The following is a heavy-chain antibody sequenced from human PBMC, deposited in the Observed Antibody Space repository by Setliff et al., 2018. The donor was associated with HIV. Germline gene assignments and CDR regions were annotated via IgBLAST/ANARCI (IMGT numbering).Heavy chain of an antibody. CDR2: TSAYNGNT. CDR3: ARARLQGIVTAVGPRDNCLDP. J-gene: IGHJ5*02. Sequence: ASVKVSCKASGYTFTSYGISWVRQAPGQGLEWMGWTSAYNGNTNYAPRLLGRVTMTPDTFPSTAYLELRSLSSDDTAVYYCARARLQGIVTAVGPRDNCLDPWGQGTRVTVSS. D-gene: IGHD1-26*01. CDR1: GYTFTSYG. V-gene: IGHV1-18*01.